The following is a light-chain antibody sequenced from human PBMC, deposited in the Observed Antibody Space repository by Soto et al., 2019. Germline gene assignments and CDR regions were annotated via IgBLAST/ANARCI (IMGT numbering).Light chain of an antibody. CDR3: CSYAGSFVV. Sequence: QSALTQPRSVSGSPGQSVTISCTGTSSDVGGYNYVSWYLHHPGKAPKVMIYDVNKRPSGVPDRFSGSKSDNTASLTISGLLAEDEADYYCCSYAGSFVVFGGGTKLTVL. CDR1: SSDVGGYNY. J-gene: IGLJ2*01. CDR2: DVN. V-gene: IGLV2-11*01.